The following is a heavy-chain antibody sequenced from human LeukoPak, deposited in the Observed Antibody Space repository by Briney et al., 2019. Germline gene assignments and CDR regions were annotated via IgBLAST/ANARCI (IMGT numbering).Heavy chain of an antibody. Sequence: PGGSLRLSCAAYGFTFSSYAMSWVRQAPGKGLEWVSAISGSGGSTYYADSVKGRFTISRDNSKNTLYLQMNSLRAEDTAVYYCAKVAYYYGSGSYVDYWGQGTLVTVPS. CDR3: AKVAYYYGSGSYVDY. J-gene: IGHJ4*02. D-gene: IGHD3-10*01. CDR2: ISGSGGST. V-gene: IGHV3-23*01. CDR1: GFTFSSYA.